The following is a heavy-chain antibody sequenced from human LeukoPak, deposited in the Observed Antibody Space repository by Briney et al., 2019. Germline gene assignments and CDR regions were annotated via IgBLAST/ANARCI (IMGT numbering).Heavy chain of an antibody. CDR3: ANSHGNIDAFDI. CDR2: IYYSGST. Sequence: SETLSLTCTVSGGSISSYYWSWIRQPPGKGLEWIGYIYYSGSTNYNPSLKSRVTISVDTSKNQFSLQLNSVTPEDTAVYYCANSHGNIDAFDIWGQGTMVTVSS. CDR1: GGSISSYY. V-gene: IGHV4-59*12. D-gene: IGHD4-23*01. J-gene: IGHJ3*02.